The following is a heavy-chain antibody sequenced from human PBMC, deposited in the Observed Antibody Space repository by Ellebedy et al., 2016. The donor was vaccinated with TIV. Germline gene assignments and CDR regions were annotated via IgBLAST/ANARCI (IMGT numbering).Heavy chain of an antibody. CDR2: INHSGST. CDR3: GRHSAGIPPAY. J-gene: IGHJ4*02. D-gene: IGHD4-11*01. V-gene: IGHV4-34*01. CDR1: GGSFSGFY. Sequence: GSLRLSCAVYGGSFSGFYWSWIRQPPGKGLEWIGEINHSGSTNYNPSLKSRVTISVDTSKNQFSLKLSSVTAADTAVYYCGRHSAGIPPAYWGQGIQVTVSS.